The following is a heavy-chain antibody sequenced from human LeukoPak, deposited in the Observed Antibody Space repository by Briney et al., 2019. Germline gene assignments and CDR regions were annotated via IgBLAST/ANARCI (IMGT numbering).Heavy chain of an antibody. J-gene: IGHJ5*02. Sequence: PGGSLRLSCAASGFTFSDYYMSWIRQAPGKGLEWVSYISSSGSTIYYADSVKGRFTISRGNAKNSLYLQMNSLRAEDTAVYYCARVVGGARRDNWFDPWGQGTLVTVSS. CDR2: ISSSGSTI. V-gene: IGHV3-11*01. CDR1: GFTFSDYY. D-gene: IGHD1-26*01. CDR3: ARVVGGARRDNWFDP.